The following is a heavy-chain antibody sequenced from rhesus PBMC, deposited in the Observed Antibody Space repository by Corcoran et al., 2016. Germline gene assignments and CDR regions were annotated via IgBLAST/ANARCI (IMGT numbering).Heavy chain of an antibody. CDR1: GGSISDDYY. J-gene: IGHJ4*01. V-gene: IGHV4-106*01. CDR2: ISGNGGRT. CDR3: GRSFISAGALYS. Sequence: QVQLQESGPGLVKPSETLSLTCAVSGGSISDDYYWNWIRQPPGKGLEWIGYISGNGGRTNYHPTLTKRVTISISTSKNQFSLKLNSVTAAETAVYYCGRSFISAGALYSWGQGVLVTVSS. D-gene: IGHD6-31*01.